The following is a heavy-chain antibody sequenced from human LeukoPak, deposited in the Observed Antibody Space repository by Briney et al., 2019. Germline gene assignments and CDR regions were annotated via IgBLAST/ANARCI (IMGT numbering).Heavy chain of an antibody. Sequence: GESLKISCKGSGYSFTSYWIGWVRQMPGKGLEWMGIIYPGDSDTRYSPSFQGQVTISADKSISTVYLQWSSLKASDTAMYYCARQSRDGSKTRGYYFDYWGPGTLVTVSS. J-gene: IGHJ4*02. D-gene: IGHD3-10*01. CDR2: IYPGDSDT. CDR3: ARQSRDGSKTRGYYFDY. CDR1: GYSFTSYW. V-gene: IGHV5-51*01.